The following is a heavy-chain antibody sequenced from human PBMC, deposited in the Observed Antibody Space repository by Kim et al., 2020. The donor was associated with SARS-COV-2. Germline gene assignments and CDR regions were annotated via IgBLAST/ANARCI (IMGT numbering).Heavy chain of an antibody. D-gene: IGHD6-13*01. Sequence: TDYADAVKGRVNTYRDNSKNTLHLQRNSLRDEDTAVDYCAKEKEQLTFDPWGQGTLVTVSS. J-gene: IGHJ5*02. V-gene: IGHV3-23*01. CDR2: T. CDR3: AKEKEQLTFDP.